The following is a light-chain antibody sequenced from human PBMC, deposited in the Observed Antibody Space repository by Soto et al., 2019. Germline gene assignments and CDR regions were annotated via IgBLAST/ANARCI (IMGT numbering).Light chain of an antibody. V-gene: IGLV1-47*02. Sequence: QSVLTQPPSASGTPGQRVTISCSGSSSNIGSNYVYWYQQLPGTAPKLLIYSNNHRPSGVPDRLSGSKSGTSASLAISGLRYEDEDDYYCAAWDASRSGPVFGGGTKLTVL. J-gene: IGLJ2*01. CDR1: SSNIGSNY. CDR2: SNN. CDR3: AAWDASRSGPV.